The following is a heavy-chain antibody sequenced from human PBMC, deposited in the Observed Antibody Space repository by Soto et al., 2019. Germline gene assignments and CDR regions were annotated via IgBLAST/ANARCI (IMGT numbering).Heavy chain of an antibody. J-gene: IGHJ4*02. Sequence: ASVKVSCKAAGYTFSTSAIQWARQAPGQRLEWMGWISAGDGNTRYSQTFQGRVTFTSDTSASTGYMELSGLTSEDTAVYFWARDTCTNGVCYGDYWGQGTLVTVSS. CDR1: GYTFSTSA. D-gene: IGHD2-8*01. CDR2: ISAGDGNT. CDR3: ARDTCTNGVCYGDY. V-gene: IGHV1-3*01.